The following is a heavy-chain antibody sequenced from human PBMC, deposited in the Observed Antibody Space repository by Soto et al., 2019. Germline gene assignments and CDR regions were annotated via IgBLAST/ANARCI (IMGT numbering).Heavy chain of an antibody. J-gene: IGHJ3*02. D-gene: IGHD3-16*01. CDR2: ISYDGSNK. CDR1: GFTFSSYG. V-gene: IGHV3-30*18. CDR3: AKDGDGGYAFDI. Sequence: QVQLVESGGGVVQPGRSLRLSCAASGFTFSSYGMQWVRQAPGKGLEWVAVISYDGSNKYYADSVKGRFTISRDNSKNTLYLQMNSLRAEDTAVYYCAKDGDGGYAFDIWGQGTMVTVSS.